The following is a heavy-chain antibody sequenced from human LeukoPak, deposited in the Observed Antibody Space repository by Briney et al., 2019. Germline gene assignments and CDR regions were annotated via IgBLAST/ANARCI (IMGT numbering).Heavy chain of an antibody. CDR3: ARVQWLFRRKPFDY. J-gene: IGHJ4*02. V-gene: IGHV4-39*07. CDR1: GGSISSSSYY. CDR2: INHSGST. D-gene: IGHD6-19*01. Sequence: SETLSLTCTVSGGSISSSSYYWGWIRQPPGKGLEWIGEINHSGSTNYNPSLKSRVTISVDTSKNQFSLKLSSVTAADTAVYYCARVQWLFRRKPFDYWGQGTLVTVSS.